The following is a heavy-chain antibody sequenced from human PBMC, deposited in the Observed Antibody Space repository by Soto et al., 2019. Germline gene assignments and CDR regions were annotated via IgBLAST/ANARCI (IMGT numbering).Heavy chain of an antibody. CDR2: IIPIFGTA. CDR1: GGTFSSYA. CDR3: AMKYCSSTSCVGPLWFDP. V-gene: IGHV1-69*13. J-gene: IGHJ5*02. D-gene: IGHD2-2*01. Sequence: SVKVSCKASGGTFSSYAISWVRQAPGQGLEWMGGIIPIFGTANYAQKFQGRVTITADESTSTAYMELSSLRSEDTAVYYCAMKYCSSTSCVGPLWFDPWGQGTLVTVPS.